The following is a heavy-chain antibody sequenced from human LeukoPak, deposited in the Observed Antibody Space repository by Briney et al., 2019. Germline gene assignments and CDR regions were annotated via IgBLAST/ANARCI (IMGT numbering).Heavy chain of an antibody. CDR3: AKDTGWGLPESDYYYYYGMDV. CDR2: ISYDGSNK. J-gene: IGHJ6*02. V-gene: IGHV3-30*18. CDR1: GFTFSSYG. D-gene: IGHD1-26*01. Sequence: GRSLRLSCAASGFTFSSYGMHWVRQAPGKGLEWVAVISYDGSNKYYADSVKGRFTISRDNSKNTLYLQMNSLRAEDTAVYYCAKDTGWGLPESDYYYYYGMDVWGQGTTVTVSS.